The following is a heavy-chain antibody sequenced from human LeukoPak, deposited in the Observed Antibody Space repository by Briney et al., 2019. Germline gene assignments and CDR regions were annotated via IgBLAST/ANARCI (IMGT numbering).Heavy chain of an antibody. V-gene: IGHV3-7*01. J-gene: IGHJ3*02. CDR3: VRGDYYDSGTSFIDAFDI. D-gene: IGHD3-10*01. Sequence: TGGSLRLSCAASGFTFSSYAMSWVRQAPGKGLEWVANIKQDGSQKFYVASVKGRFTISRDNAKNSLYLHMNSLRAEDTAVYYCVRGDYYDSGTSFIDAFDIWGQGTMVTVSS. CDR2: IKQDGSQK. CDR1: GFTFSSYA.